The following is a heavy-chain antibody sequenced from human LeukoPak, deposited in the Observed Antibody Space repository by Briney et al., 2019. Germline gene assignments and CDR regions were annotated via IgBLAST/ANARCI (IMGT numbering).Heavy chain of an antibody. J-gene: IGHJ5*02. Sequence: SETLSLTCTVSGGSISSYYWSWIRQPPGKGLEWIGYIYYSGSTNYNPSLKSRVTISVDTSKNQFSLKLGSVTAADTAVYYCARAVTIFMGWFDPWGQGTLVTVSS. CDR2: IYYSGST. CDR3: ARAVTIFMGWFDP. CDR1: GGSISSYY. D-gene: IGHD3-3*01. V-gene: IGHV4-59*01.